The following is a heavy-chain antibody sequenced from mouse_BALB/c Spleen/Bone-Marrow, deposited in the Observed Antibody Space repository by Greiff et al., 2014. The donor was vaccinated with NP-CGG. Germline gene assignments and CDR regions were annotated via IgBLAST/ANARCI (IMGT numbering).Heavy chain of an antibody. CDR3: TRRGFDF. CDR1: GFNIKDTY. V-gene: IGHV14-3*02. CDR2: IDPENGNI. J-gene: IGHJ2*01. Sequence: VQLKEFGAELVKPGASVKLSCTASGFNIKDTYIHWVKRRPEQGLEWIGRIDPENGNIKYDPKFQVKATITADTSSNTAYLQLSSLTSEDTAVYYCTRRGFDFWGQGTTLTVSS.